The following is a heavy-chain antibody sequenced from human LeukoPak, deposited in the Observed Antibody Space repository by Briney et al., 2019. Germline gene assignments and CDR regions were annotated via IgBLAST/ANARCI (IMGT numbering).Heavy chain of an antibody. CDR3: ARDRHIVVATASYYYGMDV. D-gene: IGHD2-21*02. J-gene: IGHJ6*02. CDR1: GFTVSSNY. V-gene: IGHV3-66*01. CDR2: IYSGGST. Sequence: AGGSLRLSCAASGFTVSSNYMSWVRQAPGKGLEWVSVIYSGGSTYYADSVKGRFTISRDNSKNTLYLQMNSLRAEDTAVYYCARDRHIVVATASYYYGMDVWGQGTTVTVSS.